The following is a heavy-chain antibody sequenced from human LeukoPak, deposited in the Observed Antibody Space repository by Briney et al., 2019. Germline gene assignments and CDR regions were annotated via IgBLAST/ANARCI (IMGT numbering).Heavy chain of an antibody. J-gene: IGHJ4*02. D-gene: IGHD5-18*01. Sequence: SETLSLTCTVSGYSISSGYYWGWIRQPPGKGLEWIGSIYHSGSTYYNPSLKSRVTISVDTSKNQFSLKLSSVTATDTAVYCCARVGQGYSYGHQDYWGQGTLVTVSS. CDR3: ARVGQGYSYGHQDY. V-gene: IGHV4-38-2*02. CDR1: GYSISSGYY. CDR2: IYHSGST.